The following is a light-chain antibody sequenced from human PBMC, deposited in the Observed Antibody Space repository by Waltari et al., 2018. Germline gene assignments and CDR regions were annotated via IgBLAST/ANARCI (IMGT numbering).Light chain of an antibody. Sequence: SYELTQPPSVPVSPGQTARITCSGDALPTRYAYWYQQKPGRAPILLIYKDTGRPSRIPERFSGSTSGTTVTLTITGVQAEDEADYYCQSTDSSAVYVVFCGGTKLTVL. CDR1: ALPTRY. CDR3: QSTDSSAVYVV. J-gene: IGLJ2*01. CDR2: KDT. V-gene: IGLV3-25*03.